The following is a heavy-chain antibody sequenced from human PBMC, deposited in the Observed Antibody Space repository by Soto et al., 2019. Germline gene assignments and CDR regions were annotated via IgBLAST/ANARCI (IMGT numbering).Heavy chain of an antibody. CDR3: ALYGSGSYSYMDV. J-gene: IGHJ6*03. V-gene: IGHV1-46*03. D-gene: IGHD3-10*01. Sequence: SAKASCKARGYRFTSYYMHWPRHAPGQGLEWMGIINPSGGSTSYAQKFQGRVTMTRDTSTSTVYMELSSLRSEDTAVYYCALYGSGSYSYMDVWGKGTTVTVSS. CDR2: INPSGGST. CDR1: GYRFTSYY.